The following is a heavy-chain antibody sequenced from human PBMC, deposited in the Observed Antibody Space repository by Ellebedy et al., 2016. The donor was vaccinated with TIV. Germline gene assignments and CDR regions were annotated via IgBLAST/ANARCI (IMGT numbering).Heavy chain of an antibody. CDR1: GYSFTSYW. D-gene: IGHD2-2*01. CDR3: ARSTRRGGMDL. J-gene: IGHJ6*02. CDR2: IYPGYFDV. Sequence: GESLKISCTASGYSFTSYWIAWVRQMPGKGLEWMGIIYPGYFDVKYSPSFQGQVTISADKSSDTAFLQWGRLKASDTAMYYCARSTRRGGMDLWGQGTTVTVSS. V-gene: IGHV5-51*01.